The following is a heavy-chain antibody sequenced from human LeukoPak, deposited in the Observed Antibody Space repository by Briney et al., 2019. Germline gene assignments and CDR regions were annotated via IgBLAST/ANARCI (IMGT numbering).Heavy chain of an antibody. CDR3: ARFQSRYENLRSDI. J-gene: IGHJ3*02. V-gene: IGHV4-30-4*08. Sequence: SGPTLVNPTQTLTLTCTFSGFSIRTSGMCVSWIRQPPGKGLEWIGFTYNSGSPYYIPSLKSRSTISIDTSKNQFSLKLRAVTAADTAVYYCARFQSRYENLRSDIWGPGTMVTVSS. CDR1: GFSIRTSGMC. D-gene: IGHD3-16*02. CDR2: TYNSGSP.